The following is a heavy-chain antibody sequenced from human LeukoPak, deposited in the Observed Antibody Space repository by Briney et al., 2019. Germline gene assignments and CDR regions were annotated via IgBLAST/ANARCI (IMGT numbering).Heavy chain of an antibody. V-gene: IGHV3-15*01. Sequence: KPGGSLRLSCAASGFTFSNAWMSWVRQAPGKGLKWVGRIKSKTDGGTTDNAATVKGRFTISRDDSKKTVYLQMNSLKTEDTAVYYCTTVPPEVVVVVPWGQGTLVTVSS. D-gene: IGHD2-15*01. CDR2: IKSKTDGGTT. J-gene: IGHJ5*02. CDR3: TTVPPEVVVVVP. CDR1: GFTFSNAW.